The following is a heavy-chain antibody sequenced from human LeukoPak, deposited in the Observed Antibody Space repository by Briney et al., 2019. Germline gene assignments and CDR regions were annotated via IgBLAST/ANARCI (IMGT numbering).Heavy chain of an antibody. CDR2: IYYTGST. D-gene: IGHD3-22*01. V-gene: IGHV4-59*01. CDR3: ARVMNYYDSSGTYLYYFDY. Sequence: SETLSLTCTVSGVSMSSYYWSWIRQPPGKGLEYIGYIYYTGSTYYNPSLKSRVTISVDTSKNQFSLRLSSVTAADTAVYYCARVMNYYDSSGTYLYYFDYWGQGTLVTVSS. CDR1: GVSMSSYY. J-gene: IGHJ4*02.